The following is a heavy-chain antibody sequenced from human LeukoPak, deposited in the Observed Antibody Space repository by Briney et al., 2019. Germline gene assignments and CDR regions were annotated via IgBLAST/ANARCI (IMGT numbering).Heavy chain of an antibody. D-gene: IGHD3-22*01. V-gene: IGHV1-46*01. J-gene: IGHJ4*02. Sequence: MGIINPSGRSTSYAQKFQGRVTMTRDTSTSTVYMELSSLRSEDTAVYYCVLVVVISYYFDYWGQGTLVTVSS. CDR3: VLVVVISYYFDY. CDR2: INPSGRST.